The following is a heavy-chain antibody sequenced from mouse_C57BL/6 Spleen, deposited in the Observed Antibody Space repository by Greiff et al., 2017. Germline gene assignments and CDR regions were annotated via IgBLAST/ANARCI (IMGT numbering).Heavy chain of an antibody. Sequence: EVQLQHSGAELVRPGASVKLSCTASGFDIKDDYMHWVKQRPEQGLEWIGWIDPGNGDTEYASKFQGKATIPADTSSNTAYLQLSSLTSEDTAVYYCTTRGNYGAWFAYWGQGTLVTVSA. D-gene: IGHD2-1*01. V-gene: IGHV14-4*01. CDR1: GFDIKDDY. J-gene: IGHJ3*01. CDR2: IDPGNGDT. CDR3: TTRGNYGAWFAY.